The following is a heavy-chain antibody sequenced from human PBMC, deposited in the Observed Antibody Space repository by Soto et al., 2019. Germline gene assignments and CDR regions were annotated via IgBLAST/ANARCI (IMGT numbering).Heavy chain of an antibody. D-gene: IGHD3-9*01. V-gene: IGHV4-39*01. J-gene: IGHJ4*02. CDR2: VYYSGST. CDR3: GRLEGLATIAYYFDY. Sequence: PSETLSLTCTVCGGAVSSSSYYWGWVRQPTGKGLEWIGSVYYSGSTYYNPSLESRVTISVDKSKNQFSLKLMSLSAADTAVYYCGRLEGLATIAYYFDYWGQGALVTVAS. CDR1: GGAVSSSSYY.